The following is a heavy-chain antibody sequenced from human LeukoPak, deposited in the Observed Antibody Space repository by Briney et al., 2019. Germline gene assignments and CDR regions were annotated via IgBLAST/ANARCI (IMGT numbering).Heavy chain of an antibody. V-gene: IGHV1-69*01. CDR2: IIPIFGTA. CDR1: GGTFSSYA. CDR3: AELGITMIGGV. J-gene: IGHJ6*04. D-gene: IGHD3-10*02. Sequence: GASVKVSFKASGGTFSSYAISWVRQAPGQGLEWMGGIIPIFGTANYAQKFQGRVTAYMELSSLRSEDTAVYYCAELGITMIGGVWGKGTTVTISS.